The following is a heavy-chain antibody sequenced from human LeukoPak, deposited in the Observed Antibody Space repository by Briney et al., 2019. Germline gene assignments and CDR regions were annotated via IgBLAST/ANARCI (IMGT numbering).Heavy chain of an antibody. CDR2: INPGGST. CDR3: ESGLFFSGWSFDY. D-gene: IGHD6-19*01. V-gene: IGHV4-34*01. CDR1: GGSLRADE. J-gene: IGHJ4*02. Sequence: PSEALSLTSAVYGGSLRADECSWIGQPPGRGLEWIGKINPGGSTDYNPSLKSRVTMSVDTSKNQFSLELTSVTAADTAVYYCESGLFFSGWSFDYWGQGTPVTVSS.